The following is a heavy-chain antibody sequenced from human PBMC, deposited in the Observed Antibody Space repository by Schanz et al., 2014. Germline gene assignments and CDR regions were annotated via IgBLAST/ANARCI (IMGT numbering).Heavy chain of an antibody. CDR1: GFTLSSYA. J-gene: IGHJ4*02. CDR2: ISSSGSYI. D-gene: IGHD3-22*01. CDR3: AKDPSHGDYDYYFDY. Sequence: VQLVESGGGVVQPGRSLRLSCAAYGFTLSSYAMHWVRQAPGKGLEWVSSISSSGSYIHYADSVKGRFTISRDNAKNTLYLQMNSLRAEDTAVYYCAKDPSHGDYDYYFDYWGQGTLXTVSS. V-gene: IGHV3-21*04.